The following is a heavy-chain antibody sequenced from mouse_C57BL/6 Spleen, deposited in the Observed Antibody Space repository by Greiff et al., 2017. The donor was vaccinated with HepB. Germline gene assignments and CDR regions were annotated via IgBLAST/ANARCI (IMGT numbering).Heavy chain of an antibody. V-gene: IGHV5-17*01. D-gene: IGHD1-1*01. CDR2: ISSGSSTI. Sequence: EVQRVESGGGLVKPGGSLKLSCAASGFTFSDYGMHWVRQAPEKGLEWVAYISSGSSTIYYADTVKGRFTISRDNAKNTLFLQMTSLRSEDTAMYYCARRYYGSSYPYAMDYWGQGTSVTVSS. CDR3: ARRYYGSSYPYAMDY. CDR1: GFTFSDYG. J-gene: IGHJ4*01.